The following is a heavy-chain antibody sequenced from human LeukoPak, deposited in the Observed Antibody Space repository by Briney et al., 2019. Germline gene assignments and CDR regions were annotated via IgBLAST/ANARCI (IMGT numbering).Heavy chain of an antibody. Sequence: PGGSLRLSCAASGFTFSSYAMSWVRQAPGKGLEWVSIIYSGGATFYADSVKGRFTISRDNAKNSLYLQMNSLRAEDTAVYYCVRGVSISSSWYNDIWGQGTMVTVSS. D-gene: IGHD6-13*01. CDR2: IYSGGAT. CDR3: VRGVSISSSWYNDI. J-gene: IGHJ3*02. V-gene: IGHV3-23*03. CDR1: GFTFSSYA.